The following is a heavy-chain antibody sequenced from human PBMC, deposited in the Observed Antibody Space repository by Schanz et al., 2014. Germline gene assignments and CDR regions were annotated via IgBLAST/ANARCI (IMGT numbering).Heavy chain of an antibody. CDR2: ISSSSSTR. CDR3: ARDFRVEQLGHSHYYYDMDV. J-gene: IGHJ6*02. CDR1: GFTFSSYS. Sequence: EVQLVESGGGLVQPGGSLRLSCAASGFTFSSYSMNWVRQAPGKGLEWVSYISSSSSTRYYADSVKGRFTISRDNAKNSLCLQMNSLRAESTAVYDCARDFRVEQLGHSHYYYDMDVWGQGTTVTVSS. V-gene: IGHV3-48*01. D-gene: IGHD1-1*01.